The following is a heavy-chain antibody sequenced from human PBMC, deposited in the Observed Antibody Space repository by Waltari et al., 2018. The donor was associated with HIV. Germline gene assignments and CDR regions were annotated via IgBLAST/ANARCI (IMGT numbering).Heavy chain of an antibody. V-gene: IGHV3-72*01. CDR2: IRNKPSSYTT. D-gene: IGHD1-1*01. CDR3: TTSAIGNIFDN. Sequence: EVQLVESGGGLVQPGGSLRLSCAASGLASSDSHMDWVRQAPGKGLEWVGRIRNKPSSYTTEYAASVKGRFSISRDDSRNSLYLQMNSLKTEDTAVYYCTTSAIGNIFDNWGQGTLVTVSS. CDR1: GLASSDSH. J-gene: IGHJ4*02.